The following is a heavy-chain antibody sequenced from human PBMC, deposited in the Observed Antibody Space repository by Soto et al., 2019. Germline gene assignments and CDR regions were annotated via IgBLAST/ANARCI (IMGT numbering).Heavy chain of an antibody. CDR3: ARMSSSWPMGMDV. J-gene: IGHJ6*02. D-gene: IGHD6-13*01. CDR2: INPSGGST. Sequence: ASVKVSCKASGYTFTSYYMHWVRQAPGQGLEWMGIINPSGGSTSYAQKFQGRVNMTRDTSTSTVYMELSSLRSEDTAVYYCARMSSSWPMGMDVWGQGTTVTVSS. CDR1: GYTFTSYY. V-gene: IGHV1-46*01.